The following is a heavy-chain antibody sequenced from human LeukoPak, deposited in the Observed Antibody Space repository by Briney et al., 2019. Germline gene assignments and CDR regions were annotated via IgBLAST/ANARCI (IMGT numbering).Heavy chain of an antibody. J-gene: IGHJ4*02. CDR2: IYHSGST. V-gene: IGHV4-59*01. Sequence: SETPSLTCTVSGGSISNYYWSWIRQSPVKGLEWIGFIYHSGSTNYNPSLKSRVTISVDTSQNQFSLKLSSVTAADTAVYYCARDGYSGSDALWGQGTLVTVSS. CDR3: ARDGYSGSDAL. D-gene: IGHD5-12*01. CDR1: GGSISNYY.